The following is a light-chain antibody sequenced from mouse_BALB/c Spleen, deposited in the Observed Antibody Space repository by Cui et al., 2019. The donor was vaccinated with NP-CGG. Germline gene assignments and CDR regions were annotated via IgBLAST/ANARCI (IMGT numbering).Light chain of an antibody. CDR2: GTN. CDR3: ALWYSNHWV. V-gene: IGLV1*01. CDR1: TGAVTTSNY. J-gene: IGLJ1*01. Sequence: AVLPQDSALTTSPGETVTLTCRSSTGAVTTSNYANWVQEKPDHLFTGLIGGTNNRIPGVPARFSGSLIGGKAALTITGAQTEDEAIYFCALWYSNHWVFGGGTKLTVL.